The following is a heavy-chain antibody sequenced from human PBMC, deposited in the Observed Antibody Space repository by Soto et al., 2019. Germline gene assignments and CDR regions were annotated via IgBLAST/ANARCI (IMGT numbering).Heavy chain of an antibody. Sequence: EVQLVESGGGLVQPGGSLRLSCAASGFTVSSNYMTWVRQAPGKGLEWVSVIYSGGSTYYADSVKGRFTISRDNSKNTLYIQMNSLRAEDTAVYYWASDSGISGSSFMDVWGQGTTVTVSS. J-gene: IGHJ6*02. D-gene: IGHD1-26*01. CDR1: GFTVSSNY. V-gene: IGHV3-66*01. CDR2: IYSGGST. CDR3: ASDSGISGSSFMDV.